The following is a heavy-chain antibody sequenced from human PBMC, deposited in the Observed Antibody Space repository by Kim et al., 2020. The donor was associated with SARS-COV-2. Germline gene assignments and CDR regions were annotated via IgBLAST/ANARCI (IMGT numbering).Heavy chain of an antibody. CDR1: GFTFSDYG. J-gene: IGHJ4*02. CDR2: IGGSGATT. D-gene: IGHD3-9*01. CDR3: AVITGYYYGY. V-gene: IGHV3-23*01. Sequence: GGSLRLSCAASGFTFSDYGVTWVRRAPGKGLEWVSSIGGSGATTYYGDSMKGRVTISRDNSKDTLYLQMHSLRAEDTAVYYCAVITGYYYGYWGQGTLVT.